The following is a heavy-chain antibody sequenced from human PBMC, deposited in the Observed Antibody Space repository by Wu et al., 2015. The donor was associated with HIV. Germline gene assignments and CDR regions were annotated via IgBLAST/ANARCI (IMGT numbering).Heavy chain of an antibody. CDR1: GVNLRSSV. V-gene: IGHV1-58*01. Sequence: QLQLVQSGPEVKTPGTSVKVSCEASGVNLRSSVVQWVRQGRGQRPEWLGWIVVGNRNTNYANNFQGRVSFSRDVSINTVYLEMKNLTYDDTAVYFCATRYPGSGSYNYYFYAMDVWGPRGPRITVSS. CDR3: ATRYPGSGSYNYYFYAMDV. D-gene: IGHD3-10*01. J-gene: IGHJ6*02. CDR2: IVVGNRNT.